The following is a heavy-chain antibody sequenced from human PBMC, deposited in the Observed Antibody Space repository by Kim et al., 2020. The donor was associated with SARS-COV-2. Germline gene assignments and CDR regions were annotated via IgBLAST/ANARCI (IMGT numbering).Heavy chain of an antibody. D-gene: IGHD6-19*01. CDR1: GDSISSEN. J-gene: IGHJ4*02. CDR2: ITISGAT. Sequence: SETLSLTCTISGDSISSENWSWIRQPPGKGLEWIGYITISGATSYNPSLNSRVTISKDMPQNQFSLEVTSVSAADTAMYFCARGSGWYVYWGQGTPVTVSS. V-gene: IGHV4-59*13. CDR3: ARGSGWYVY.